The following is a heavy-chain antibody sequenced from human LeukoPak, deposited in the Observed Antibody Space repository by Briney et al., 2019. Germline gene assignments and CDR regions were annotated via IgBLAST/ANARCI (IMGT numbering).Heavy chain of an antibody. CDR1: GGSVTSTNW. V-gene: IGHV4-4*02. J-gene: IGHJ4*02. CDR2: VHLDGRT. D-gene: IGHD3-3*01. CDR3: AREGGFYRPLDY. Sequence: SETLSLTCAVSGGSVTSTNWWTWVRQPPGKGLEWIGEVHLDGRTNYNPSLTGRLTMSVDLYVNHISLKMTSVTAADTAVYYCAREGGFYRPLDYSGQGMLVTVSS.